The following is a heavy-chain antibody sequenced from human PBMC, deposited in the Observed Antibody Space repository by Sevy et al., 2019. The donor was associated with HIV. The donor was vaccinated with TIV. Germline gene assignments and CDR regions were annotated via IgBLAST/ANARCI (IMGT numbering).Heavy chain of an antibody. CDR3: AKVMMLVVGEALDI. CDR1: EVTFSNYA. CDR2: ISGSGGET. D-gene: IGHD3-16*01. J-gene: IGHJ3*02. Sequence: GGSLRLSCAASEVTFSNYAMSWVRQAPGKGLEWVSSISGSGGETFYADSVKGRFTISRDKSKNTLYLQMNSLRVEDTAVYYCAKVMMLVVGEALDIWGQGTMVTVSS. V-gene: IGHV3-23*01.